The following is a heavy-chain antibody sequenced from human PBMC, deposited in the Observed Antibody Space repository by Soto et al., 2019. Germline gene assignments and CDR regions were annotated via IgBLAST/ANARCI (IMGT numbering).Heavy chain of an antibody. J-gene: IGHJ5*02. D-gene: IGHD3-10*01. CDR2: IYYSGST. CDR1: GGSISSSSYY. CDR3: ARRGRITMVRGMGWFDP. Sequence: SETLSLTCTVSGGSISSSSYYWGWIRQPPGKGLEWIGSIYYSGSTYYNPSLKSRVTISVDTSKNQFSLKLSSVTAADTAVYYCARRGRITMVRGMGWFDPWGQGTLVTVSS. V-gene: IGHV4-39*01.